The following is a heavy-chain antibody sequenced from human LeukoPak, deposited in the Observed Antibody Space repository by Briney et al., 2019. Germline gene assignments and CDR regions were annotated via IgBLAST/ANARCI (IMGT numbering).Heavy chain of an antibody. CDR1: GGSFSGYY. J-gene: IGHJ4*02. CDR3: ARREYSSGWYVWLDY. V-gene: IGHV4-34*01. Sequence: SETLSLTCAVYGGSFSGYYWSWIRQPPGKGLEWLGEINHSGSTNYNPSLKSRVTISVDTSKNQFSLKLSSVTAADTAVYYCARREYSSGWYVWLDYWGQGTLVTVSS. D-gene: IGHD6-19*01. CDR2: INHSGST.